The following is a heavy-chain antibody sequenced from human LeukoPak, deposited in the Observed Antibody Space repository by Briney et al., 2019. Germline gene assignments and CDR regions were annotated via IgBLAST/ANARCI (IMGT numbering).Heavy chain of an antibody. CDR1: GFTFSSSW. J-gene: IGHJ4*02. CDR3: ARVSISGTKFDY. Sequence: GGSLRLSCAASGFTFSSSWMHWVRQAPGKGLVWVSRINSDGSSISYADSVKGRFTISRDNAKSTLYLQMNSLGAEDTAVYYCARVSISGTKFDYWGQGTLVTVTS. V-gene: IGHV3-74*01. D-gene: IGHD3-3*02. CDR2: INSDGSSI.